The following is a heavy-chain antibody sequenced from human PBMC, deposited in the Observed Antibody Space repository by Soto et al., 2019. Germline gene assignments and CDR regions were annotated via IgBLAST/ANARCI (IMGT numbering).Heavy chain of an antibody. CDR3: ARGSELRYFDWLSQTGIDY. Sequence: PGGSLRLSCAASGFTFSSYSMNWVRQAPGKGLEWVSYISSSSSTIYYADSVKGRFTISRDNAKNSLYLQMNSLRAEDTAVYYCARGSELRYFDWLSQTGIDYWGQGTLVTVSS. CDR2: ISSSSSTI. D-gene: IGHD3-9*01. V-gene: IGHV3-48*01. CDR1: GFTFSSYS. J-gene: IGHJ4*02.